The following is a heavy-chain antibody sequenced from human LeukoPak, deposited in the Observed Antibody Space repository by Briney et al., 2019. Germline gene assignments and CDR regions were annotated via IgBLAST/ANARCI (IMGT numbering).Heavy chain of an antibody. CDR1: EFTFSNFP. Sequence: PRGSLRLSCAASEFTFSNFPMSWVRQAPGKGLEWVSSICDDDFSTYYADSVKGRFTISRDNSKSTLFLQMNSLTVDDTAVYYCAKSAKALAGTGPFDYWGQGILVTVSS. D-gene: IGHD6-19*01. V-gene: IGHV3-23*01. J-gene: IGHJ4*02. CDR2: ICDDDFST. CDR3: AKSAKALAGTGPFDY.